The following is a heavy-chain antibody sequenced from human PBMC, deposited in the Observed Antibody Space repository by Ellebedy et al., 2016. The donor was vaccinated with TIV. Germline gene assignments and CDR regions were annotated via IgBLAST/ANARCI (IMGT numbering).Heavy chain of an antibody. CDR1: GDSINGHY. J-gene: IGHJ4*02. Sequence: MPSETLSLTCTVSGDSINGHYWSWIRQSPGKGLEWIGYIYYSGNTNYNPSLKSRVTMSVDTSKNQFSLKVSSVTAADTAIYYCARGGASSKYFDFWGQGTLVTVSS. CDR3: ARGGASSKYFDF. V-gene: IGHV4-59*11. CDR2: IYYSGNT.